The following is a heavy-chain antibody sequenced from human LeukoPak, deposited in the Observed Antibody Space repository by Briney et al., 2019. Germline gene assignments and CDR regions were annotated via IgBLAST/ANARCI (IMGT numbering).Heavy chain of an antibody. D-gene: IGHD3-3*01. CDR1: GFTFRSYA. Sequence: GGSLRLSCAASGFTFRSYAMSWVRQAPGKGLEWVSAISGSGGSTYYADSVKGRFTISRDNSKNTLYLEMNSLRAEDAAVYYCAKNYDFWSGYYLYHFDNWGQGTLVTVSS. J-gene: IGHJ4*02. V-gene: IGHV3-23*01. CDR3: AKNYDFWSGYYLYHFDN. CDR2: ISGSGGST.